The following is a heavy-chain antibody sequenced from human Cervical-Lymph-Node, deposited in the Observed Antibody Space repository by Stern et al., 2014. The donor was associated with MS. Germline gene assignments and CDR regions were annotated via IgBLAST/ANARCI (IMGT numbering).Heavy chain of an antibody. CDR3: ARLGAVGGLDF. CDR1: GFSLSTTGMR. D-gene: IGHD6-19*01. Sequence: ESGPALLRPTETLRLTCTLSGFSLSTTGMRVSWIRQPPGKALELLARIDWDDEKFYNTSLKTRVTISKDTSKNHVVLTMTNVDPVDTATYYCARLGAVGGLDFWGQGTLVAVSS. CDR2: IDWDDEK. V-gene: IGHV2-70*04. J-gene: IGHJ4*02.